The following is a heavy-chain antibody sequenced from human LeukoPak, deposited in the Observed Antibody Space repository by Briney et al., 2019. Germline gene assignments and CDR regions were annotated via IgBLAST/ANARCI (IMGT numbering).Heavy chain of an antibody. CDR3: ARGSAGLGYCTNGVCYEPPFGY. V-gene: IGHV1-2*02. J-gene: IGHJ4*02. Sequence: ASVKVSCKASGYTFTGYYTHWVRQAPGQGLEWMGWINPNSGGTNYAQKFQGRVTMTRDTSISTAYMELSRLRSDDTAVYYCARGSAGLGYCTNGVCYEPPFGYWGQGTLVTVSS. D-gene: IGHD2-8*01. CDR2: INPNSGGT. CDR1: GYTFTGYY.